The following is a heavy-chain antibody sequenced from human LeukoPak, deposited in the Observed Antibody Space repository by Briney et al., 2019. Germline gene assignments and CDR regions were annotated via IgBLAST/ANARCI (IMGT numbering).Heavy chain of an antibody. D-gene: IGHD5-18*01. CDR2: ISRSGGST. CDR3: AKDLVLYSYEGFLPPGGVDY. V-gene: IGHV3-23*01. CDR1: GFTFSGYA. J-gene: IGHJ4*02. Sequence: GGSLRLSCAASGFTFSGYAMSWVRQAPGKGLEWVSGISRSGGSTYYADSVKGRFTISRDNSKNTLYLQMNSLRAEDTAVYYCAKDLVLYSYEGFLPPGGVDYWGQGTLVTVSS.